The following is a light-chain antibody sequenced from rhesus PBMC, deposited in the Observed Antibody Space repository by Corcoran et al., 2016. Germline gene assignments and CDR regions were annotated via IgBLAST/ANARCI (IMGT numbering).Light chain of an antibody. CDR1: QGISSW. V-gene: IGKV1-19*01. J-gene: IGKJ1*01. CDR3: QQYDDLPWT. CDR2: YAS. Sequence: DIQMTQFPSSLSASVGDKVTITCHASQGISSWLAWYQQKPGKAPKPLIYYASSLQSGVTSRISGRGSGTDYTLTCGSLQPEDCATYYCQQYDDLPWTFGQGTKVEIK.